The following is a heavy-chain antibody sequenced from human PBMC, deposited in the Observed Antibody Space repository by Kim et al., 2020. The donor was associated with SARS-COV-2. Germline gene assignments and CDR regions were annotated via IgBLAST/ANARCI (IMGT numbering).Heavy chain of an antibody. V-gene: IGHV3-48*02. J-gene: IGHJ1*01. D-gene: IGHD6-13*01. Sequence: GGSLRLSCADSGFSFSSYNMIWVRQAPGKGLEWVSYISISSSRIEYADSVKGRFTISRDNGNNALYLQMNSLRDDDTAVYYCARVSRAIAAAGTYIHHWGQGTLVTVSS. CDR1: GFSFSSYN. CDR3: ARVSRAIAAAGTYIHH. CDR2: ISISSSRI.